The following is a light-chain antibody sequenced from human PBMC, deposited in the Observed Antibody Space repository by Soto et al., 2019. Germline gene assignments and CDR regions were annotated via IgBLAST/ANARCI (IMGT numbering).Light chain of an antibody. Sequence: DIQMTQSPSTLSASVGDRVTITCRASQDINIWLAWYQQKPGKAPKLLIYKASTLERGVPSRFSGSGSGTDFTLAISSLQPDDFATYYCQQYSSDSNTFGPGTRLDIK. CDR1: QDINIW. CDR2: KAS. J-gene: IGKJ2*01. CDR3: QQYSSDSNT. V-gene: IGKV1-5*03.